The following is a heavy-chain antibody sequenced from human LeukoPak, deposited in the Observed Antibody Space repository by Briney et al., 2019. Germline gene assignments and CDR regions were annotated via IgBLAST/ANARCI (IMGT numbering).Heavy chain of an antibody. J-gene: IGHJ3*02. CDR2: INAGNGNT. D-gene: IGHD2-15*01. V-gene: IGHV1-3*03. Sequence: ASVKVSCKASGYTFTSYAMHWVRQAPGQRLEWMGWINAGNGNTKYSQEFQGRVTITRDTSASTAYMELSSLRSEDMAVYYCARDFGYCSGGSCPENAFGIWGQGTMVTVSS. CDR3: ARDFGYCSGGSCPENAFGI. CDR1: GYTFTSYA.